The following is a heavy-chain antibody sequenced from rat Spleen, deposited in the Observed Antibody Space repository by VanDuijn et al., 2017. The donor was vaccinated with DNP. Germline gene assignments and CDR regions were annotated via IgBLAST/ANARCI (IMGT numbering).Heavy chain of an antibody. J-gene: IGHJ4*01. D-gene: IGHD1-11*01. CDR1: GFTFSDYN. CDR3: ATFEGRDA. V-gene: IGHV5S10*01. CDR2: IIYDGNRT. Sequence: EVQLVESGGGFAQPGRSLKLSCAASGFTFSDYNMAWVRQAPKKGLEWVATIIYDGNRTYCRDSVKGRFTISRDNAKNTLYLQMDSLRSEDTATYYCATFEGRDAWGQGTSVTVSS.